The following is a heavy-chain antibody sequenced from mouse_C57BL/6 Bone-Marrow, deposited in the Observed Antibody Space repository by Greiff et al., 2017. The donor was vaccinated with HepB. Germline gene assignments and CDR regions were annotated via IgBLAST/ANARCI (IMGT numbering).Heavy chain of an antibody. CDR3: ARGIDGYYFDY. CDR1: GYTFTSYG. CDR2: IYPRSGNT. D-gene: IGHD2-3*01. V-gene: IGHV1-81*01. Sequence: VQLQQSGAELARPGASVKLSCKASGYTFTSYGISWVKQSTGQGLEWIGEIYPRSGNTYYNEKFKGKATLTADKSSSTAYMELRSLTSEDAAVYFCARGIDGYYFDYWGQGTTLTVSS. J-gene: IGHJ2*01.